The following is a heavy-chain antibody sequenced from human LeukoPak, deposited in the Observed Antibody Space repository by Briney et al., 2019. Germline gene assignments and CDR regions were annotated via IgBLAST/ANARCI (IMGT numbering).Heavy chain of an antibody. CDR2: ISGDGGST. Sequence: PGGSLRLSCAASGFTFDDYAMHWVRQAPGKGLEWVSLISGDGGSTYYADSVKGRFTISRDNSKNSLYLQMNSLSTEDTALYYCAKGGSGWSYYFDFWGQGTLVTVS. J-gene: IGHJ4*02. V-gene: IGHV3-43*02. CDR1: GFTFDDYA. D-gene: IGHD6-19*01. CDR3: AKGGSGWSYYFDF.